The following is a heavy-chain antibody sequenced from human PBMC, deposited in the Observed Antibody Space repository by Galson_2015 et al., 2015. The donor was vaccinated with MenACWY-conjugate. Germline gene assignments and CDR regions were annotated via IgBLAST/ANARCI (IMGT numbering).Heavy chain of an antibody. V-gene: IGHV4-39*01. CDR3: ARRRPRDIGGGFDI. Sequence: TVSGGSIRNTDFYCAWFRQPPGKGLEWIGNIHYSGGTYHNPSLKGRITASADTSNNQFPLNLAAVTAADTALYFCARRRPRDIGGGFDIWGQGTLVTVSS. CDR2: IHYSGGT. D-gene: IGHD2-15*01. J-gene: IGHJ3*02. CDR1: GGSIRNTDFY.